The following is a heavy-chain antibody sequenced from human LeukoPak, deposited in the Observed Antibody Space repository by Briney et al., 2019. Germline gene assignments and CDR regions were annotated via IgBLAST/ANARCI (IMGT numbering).Heavy chain of an antibody. CDR1: GGSFSGYY. CDR2: INHSGST. D-gene: IGHD1-1*01. CDR3: ARDVFRTIFEF. J-gene: IGHJ4*02. V-gene: IGHV4-34*01. Sequence: NPSEPLSLTCAVYGGSFSGYYWSWIRQPPGKGLEWIGEINHSGSTNYNPSLKSRVTISVDTSKNQFSLKLSSVTAADTAVYYCARDVFRTIFEFWGQGTLVTVS.